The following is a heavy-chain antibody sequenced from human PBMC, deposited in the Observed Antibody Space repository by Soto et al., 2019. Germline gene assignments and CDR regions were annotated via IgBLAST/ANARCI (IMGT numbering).Heavy chain of an antibody. CDR2: ISAYNGNT. Sequence: ASVTVSCKASGYTFTSYGISWVRQAPGQGLEWMGWISAYNGNTNYAQKLQGRVTMTTDTSTSTAYMELRSLRSDDTAVYYCARDHYSLRIAARPDGFGVSGGVDYWGQGTLVTVSS. CDR3: ARDHYSLRIAARPDGFGVSGGVDY. CDR1: GYTFTSYG. V-gene: IGHV1-18*04. J-gene: IGHJ4*02. D-gene: IGHD6-6*01.